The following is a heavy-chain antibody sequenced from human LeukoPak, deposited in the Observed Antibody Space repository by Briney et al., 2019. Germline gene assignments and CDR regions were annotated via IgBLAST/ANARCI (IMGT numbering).Heavy chain of an antibody. CDR2: TVTKTNSYTT. D-gene: IGHD1-26*01. CDR1: GFSFSDHN. J-gene: IGHJ3*02. CDR3: TRARAGSGSYHPNSYHAFDM. Sequence: PGGSLRLSCAASGFSFSDHNMNWVRQAPGEGLEWVGRTVTKTNSYTTEYAASVKGRFTISRDDSKNSLFLQMNSLKAEDTAVYYCTRARAGSGSYHPNSYHAFDMWGQGTKVTVS. V-gene: IGHV3-72*01.